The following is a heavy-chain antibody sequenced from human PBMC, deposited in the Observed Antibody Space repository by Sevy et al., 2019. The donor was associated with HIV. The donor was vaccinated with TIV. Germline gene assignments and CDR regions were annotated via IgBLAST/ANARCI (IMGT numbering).Heavy chain of an antibody. Sequence: GGSLRLSCTASGFTFGDYCMSWVRQAPGKGLEWVAFLKSDVYGGTVDHAASVRGRFVISRDDSKPIVYLQMNDLKTEDTGVYYCTRWKAAQSIFDYWGQGALVTVSS. CDR1: GFTFGDYC. J-gene: IGHJ4*02. V-gene: IGHV3-49*04. CDR2: LKSDVYGGTV. D-gene: IGHD6-13*01. CDR3: TRWKAAQSIFDY.